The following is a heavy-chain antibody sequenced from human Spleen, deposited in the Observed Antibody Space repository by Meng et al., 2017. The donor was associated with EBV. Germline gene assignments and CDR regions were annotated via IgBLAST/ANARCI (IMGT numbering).Heavy chain of an antibody. Sequence: GQRVTLGPGGEKAGATVKLYCKACGYKFIQYGISWVRQSLGPGLEWMGWIRPYPGKTNYAQKVQGKVTMTKETSTSKAYMELKSLRSDYTAVYYCATVAECLQLWYFAYWGKGTLVTVSS. J-gene: IGHJ4*01. CDR1: GYKFIQYG. D-gene: IGHD5-18*01. CDR3: ATVAECLQLWYFAY. CDR2: IRPYPGKT. V-gene: IGHV1-18*01.